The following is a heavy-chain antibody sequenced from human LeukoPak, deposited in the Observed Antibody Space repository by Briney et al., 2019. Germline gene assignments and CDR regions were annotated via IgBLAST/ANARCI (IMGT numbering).Heavy chain of an antibody. Sequence: PSETLSLTCTVSGDSMTSSSYYWGWIRQPPGKGLEWIGSIYYSGSTHYNPSLKSRVTISIDTSKNHFSLRLSSVTAADTAVYYCARDKAECSGGSCRSKFDYWGQGTLVTVSS. D-gene: IGHD2-15*01. V-gene: IGHV4-39*07. CDR1: GDSMTSSSYY. CDR2: IYYSGST. J-gene: IGHJ4*02. CDR3: ARDKAECSGGSCRSKFDY.